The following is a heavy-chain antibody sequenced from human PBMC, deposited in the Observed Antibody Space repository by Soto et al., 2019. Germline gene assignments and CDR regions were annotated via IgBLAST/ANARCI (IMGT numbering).Heavy chain of an antibody. CDR3: AKDPSSGWYPRYYFDS. V-gene: IGHV3-30*18. D-gene: IGHD6-19*01. Sequence: GGSLRLSCAAAGFTCRSYGMHWVREAPGKGLEWVAVISYVGSNKYYADSVKGRFTISRFNAKKTLYLQMNGLRAEDTAVSCCAKDPSSGWYPRYYFDSWGQGTLVTLPS. CDR1: GFTCRSYG. CDR2: ISYVGSNK. J-gene: IGHJ4*02.